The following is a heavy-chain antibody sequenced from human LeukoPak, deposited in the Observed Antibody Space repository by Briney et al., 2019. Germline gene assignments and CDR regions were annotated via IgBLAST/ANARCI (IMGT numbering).Heavy chain of an antibody. CDR2: ISNSGTT. Sequence: PGGSLRLSCVASGFTVSSNSNSWVRQAPGKGLEWGSIISNSGTTSYADSVKGRFTISRDNSKNTLYLQMNSLRPEDTAVYYCARGQYGGNSVFDYWGQGTLVTVSS. CDR1: GFTVSSNS. D-gene: IGHD4-23*01. V-gene: IGHV3-66*02. J-gene: IGHJ4*02. CDR3: ARGQYGGNSVFDY.